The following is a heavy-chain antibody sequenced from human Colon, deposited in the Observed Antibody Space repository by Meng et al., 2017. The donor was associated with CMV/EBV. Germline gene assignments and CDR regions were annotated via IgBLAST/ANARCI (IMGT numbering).Heavy chain of an antibody. CDR1: FTTFG. V-gene: IGHV1-69*10. J-gene: IGHJ5*02. Sequence: FTTFGFSWMRQSPRQGPDWMGGIIPSLGIINYAQKFQGRLTITAEPSTNTVHMELSSLRSEDTAVYYCASRGTFCSGGSCYHWFDPWGQGTLVTVSS. CDR2: IIPSLGII. D-gene: IGHD2-15*01. CDR3: ASRGTFCSGGSCYHWFDP.